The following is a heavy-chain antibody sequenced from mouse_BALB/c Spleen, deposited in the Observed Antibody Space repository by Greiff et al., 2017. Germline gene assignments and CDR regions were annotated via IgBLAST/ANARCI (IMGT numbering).Heavy chain of an antibody. CDR1: GLTFSDYY. J-gene: IGHJ3*01. V-gene: IGHV5-4*02. D-gene: IGHD2-4*01. CDR3: ARPIYYDYGEGFFAY. Sequence: EVKLVESGGGLVKPGGSLKLSCAASGLTFSDYYMSWVRQTPEKRLEWVATISDGGSYTYYPDSVKGRFTISRDNAKNNLYLQMSSLKSEDTAMYYCARPIYYDYGEGFFAYWGQGTLVTVSA. CDR2: ISDGGSYT.